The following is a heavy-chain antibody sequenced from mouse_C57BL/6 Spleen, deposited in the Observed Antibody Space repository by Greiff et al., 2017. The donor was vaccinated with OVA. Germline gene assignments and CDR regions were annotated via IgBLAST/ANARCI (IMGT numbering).Heavy chain of an antibody. CDR2: IDPSDSYT. V-gene: IGHV1-69*01. J-gene: IGHJ4*01. CDR1: GYTFTSYW. CDR3: ANAMDY. Sequence: VQLQQSGAELVMPGASVKLSCKASGYTFTSYWMHWVKQRPGQGLEWIGEIDPSDSYTNYNQKFKGKSTLTVDKSSSTAYMQLSSLTSEDSAVYYCANAMDYWGQGTSVTGSS.